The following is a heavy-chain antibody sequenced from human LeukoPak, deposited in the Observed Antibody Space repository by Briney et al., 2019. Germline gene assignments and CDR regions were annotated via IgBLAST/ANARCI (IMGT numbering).Heavy chain of an antibody. CDR3: ATLSDRNFYYSYGLDV. Sequence: GGSLRLACAASGFTFSSHGMNWVRQAPGKGLERLSYIRNTGAAYYADSVKGRFTISGDNAKNSLNLQMNSLRAEDTAVYYCATLSDRNFYYSYGLDVWGQGTTVTVS. CDR2: IRNTGAA. J-gene: IGHJ6*02. CDR1: GFTFSSHG. D-gene: IGHD1-14*01. V-gene: IGHV3-48*03.